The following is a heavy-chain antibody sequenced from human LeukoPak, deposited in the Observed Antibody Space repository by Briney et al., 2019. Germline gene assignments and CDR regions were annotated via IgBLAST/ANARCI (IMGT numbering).Heavy chain of an antibody. V-gene: IGHV3-30-3*01. CDR1: GFTFSICA. CDR3: VRGVGLYDTIGYFDY. Sequence: GGSLRLSCAASGFTFSICAMHWVRQAPGKGPEWVATLSYDGINKHYTESVKGRFTISRDNSKDTLYLQMSSLRPEDTGVYYCVRGVGLYDTIGYFDYWGQGTLVAVSS. J-gene: IGHJ4*02. CDR2: LSYDGINK. D-gene: IGHD3-22*01.